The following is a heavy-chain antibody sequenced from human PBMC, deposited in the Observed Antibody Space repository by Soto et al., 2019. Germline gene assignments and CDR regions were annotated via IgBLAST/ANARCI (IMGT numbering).Heavy chain of an antibody. V-gene: IGHV4-4*02. CDR2: IYHSGST. J-gene: IGHJ4*02. CDR1: GGSVSSSYW. D-gene: IGHD3-16*01. Sequence: QVQLQESGPRLVKPSETLSLTCAVSGGSVSSSYWWTWVSQPPGKGLEWIGEIYHSGSTHYHPSLKSRVSLSIDKSKDPVSLNLTSVTAADTAVYFGAKAVGATRFDSCGRGTLVTVAS. CDR3: AKAVGATRFDS.